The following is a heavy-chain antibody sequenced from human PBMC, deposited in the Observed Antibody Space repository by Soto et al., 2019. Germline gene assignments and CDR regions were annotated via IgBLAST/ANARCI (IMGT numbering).Heavy chain of an antibody. J-gene: IGHJ3*02. Sequence: QITLKESGPPLVKPTQTLTLTCTFSGFSLSTSGVGVAWIRQPPGKALGWLALIYWDDDKRYRPSLKSRLTTPXPXSXXQVVLTMTHMDPVATAPYYCAPRLPFVGPFRVFDIWGQGTMVTVSS. CDR1: GFSLSTSGVG. V-gene: IGHV2-5*02. CDR3: APRLPFVGPFRVFDI. CDR2: IYWDDDK. D-gene: IGHD2-15*01.